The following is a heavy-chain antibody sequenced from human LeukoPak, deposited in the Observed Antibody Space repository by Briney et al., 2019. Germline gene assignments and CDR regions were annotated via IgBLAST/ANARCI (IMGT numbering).Heavy chain of an antibody. CDR1: GYTFTSYY. V-gene: IGHV1-69*13. CDR2: IIPIFGTA. Sequence: SVKVSCKASGYTFTSYYMHWVRQAPGQGLEWMGGIIPIFGTANYAQKFQGRVTITADESTSTAYMELSSLRSEDTAVYYCARVLLWFGRTNYYFDYWGQGTLVTVSS. J-gene: IGHJ4*02. D-gene: IGHD3-10*01. CDR3: ARVLLWFGRTNYYFDY.